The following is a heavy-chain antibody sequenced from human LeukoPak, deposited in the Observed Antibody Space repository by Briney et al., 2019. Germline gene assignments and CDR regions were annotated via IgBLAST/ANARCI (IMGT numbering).Heavy chain of an antibody. CDR1: GFIFSSYG. J-gene: IGHJ4*02. Sequence: GGSLRLSCAASGFIFSSYGMHWVRQAPGKGLEWVAFIRYDGSNKYYADSVKGRFTISRDNSKNTLYLQMNSLRAEDTAVYYCAKDRAGYSSGWYTVEGLDYWGQGTLVTVSS. V-gene: IGHV3-30*02. CDR3: AKDRAGYSSGWYTVEGLDY. CDR2: IRYDGSNK. D-gene: IGHD6-19*01.